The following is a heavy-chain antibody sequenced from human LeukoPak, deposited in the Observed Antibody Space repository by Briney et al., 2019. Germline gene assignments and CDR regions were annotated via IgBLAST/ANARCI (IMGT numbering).Heavy chain of an antibody. D-gene: IGHD3-9*01. CDR3: ARVTGYTIEDYFDY. CDR1: GGSISNYY. J-gene: IGHJ4*02. CDR2: IYNSGST. Sequence: SETLSLTCSVSGGSISNYYWSWIRQSPGKGLECIGYIYNSGSTTYNPSLKSRVTISVDTSKNQFSLKLSSVTAADTAVYYCARVTGYTIEDYFDYWGQGTLVTVSS. V-gene: IGHV4-59*12.